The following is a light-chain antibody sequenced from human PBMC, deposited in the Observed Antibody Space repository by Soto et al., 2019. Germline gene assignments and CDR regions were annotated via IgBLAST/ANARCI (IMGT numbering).Light chain of an antibody. CDR1: QSISSW. Sequence: DIQMTQSPSTLSASVGDRATITCRASQSISSWLAWYQQKPGKAPKLLIYKASSLESGVPSRFRGSGSGTEFKLTISSLQPDDFATYYCQQYNSYSRTFGQGTKVEIK. J-gene: IGKJ1*01. CDR3: QQYNSYSRT. CDR2: KAS. V-gene: IGKV1-5*03.